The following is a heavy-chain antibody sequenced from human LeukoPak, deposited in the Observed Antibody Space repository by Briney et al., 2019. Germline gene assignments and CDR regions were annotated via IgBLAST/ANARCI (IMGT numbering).Heavy chain of an antibody. D-gene: IGHD1-26*01. CDR3: ARGGVGATTYVWFDP. CDR2: ISYDGSNE. V-gene: IGHV3-30*04. Sequence: GRSLRLSCAASGFTFSSYVMHWVRQAPGKGLEWVAIISYDGSNEYYADSVKGRFTISRDNSKNTLYLQMNSLRAADTAVYYCARGGVGATTYVWFDPWGQGTLVTVSS. CDR1: GFTFSSYV. J-gene: IGHJ5*02.